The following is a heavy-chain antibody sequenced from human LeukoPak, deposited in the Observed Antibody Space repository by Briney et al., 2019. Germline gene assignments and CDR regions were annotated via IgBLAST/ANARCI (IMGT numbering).Heavy chain of an antibody. D-gene: IGHD6-13*01. J-gene: IGHJ4*02. CDR3: AREGGSSSWYRRGRFFDY. Sequence: GGSLRLSCAASGFTFDNYAMHWVRQAPGKGLEWVAVISYDGSNKYYADSVKGRFTISRDNSKNTLYLQMNSLRAEDTAVYYCAREGGSSSWYRRGRFFDYWGQGTLVTVSS. CDR2: ISYDGSNK. V-gene: IGHV3-30*04. CDR1: GFTFDNYA.